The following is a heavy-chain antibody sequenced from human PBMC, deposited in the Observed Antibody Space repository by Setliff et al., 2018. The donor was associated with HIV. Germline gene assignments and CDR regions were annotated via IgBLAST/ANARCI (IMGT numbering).Heavy chain of an antibody. D-gene: IGHD4-17*01. J-gene: IGHJ4*02. V-gene: IGHV4-61*09. CDR3: ASFFVTTVTNQDY. CDR1: GGSISSGSYY. Sequence: SETLSLTCTVSGGSISSGSYYWSWIRQPAGKGLEWIGHIYTSGSTNYNPSLKSRVTISVDTSKNQFYLKLTSVTAADTAMYYCASFFVTTVTNQDYWGQGTPVTVSS. CDR2: IYTSGST.